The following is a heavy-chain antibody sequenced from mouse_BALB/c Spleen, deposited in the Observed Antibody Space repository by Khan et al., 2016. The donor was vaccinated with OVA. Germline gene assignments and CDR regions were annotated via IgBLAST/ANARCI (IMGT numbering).Heavy chain of an antibody. CDR1: DFNIKDSY. J-gene: IGHJ3*01. V-gene: IGHV14-1*02. CDR3: AKSVYFAWLGY. CDR2: IDPENGNT. Sequence: EVELVESGADLVRPGALVKLSCKASDFNIKDSYMHWVKQRPEQGLEWIGWIDPENGNTIYDPKFQDKASITADTSSNTAYMQLISLTSEDTAVSYCAKSVYFAWLGYWHQGTLVTVSA.